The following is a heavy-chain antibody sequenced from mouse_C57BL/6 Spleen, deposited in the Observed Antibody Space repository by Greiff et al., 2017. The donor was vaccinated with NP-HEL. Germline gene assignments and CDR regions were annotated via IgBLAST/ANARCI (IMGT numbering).Heavy chain of an antibody. CDR3: AREFAY. Sequence: EVKLVESGGDLVKPGGSLKLSCAASGFTFSSYGMSWVRQTPDKRLEWVATISSGGGYTYYPDSVKGRFTISRDNAKNTLYLQMSSLKSEDTAMYYCAREFAYWGQGTLVTVSA. J-gene: IGHJ3*01. V-gene: IGHV5-6*01. CDR1: GFTFSSYG. CDR2: ISSGGGYT.